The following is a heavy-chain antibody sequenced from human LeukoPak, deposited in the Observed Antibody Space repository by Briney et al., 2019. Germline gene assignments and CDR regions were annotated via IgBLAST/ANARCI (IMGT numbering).Heavy chain of an antibody. Sequence: SVKVSCKASGGTFISYAISWVRQAPGQGLEWMGGIIPIFGTANYAQKFQGRVTITADKSTSTAYMELSSLRSEDTAVYYCARDLGYCSGGSCYSRGNAFDIWGQGTMVTVSS. CDR3: ARDLGYCSGGSCYSRGNAFDI. D-gene: IGHD2-15*01. J-gene: IGHJ3*02. V-gene: IGHV1-69*06. CDR1: GGTFISYA. CDR2: IIPIFGTA.